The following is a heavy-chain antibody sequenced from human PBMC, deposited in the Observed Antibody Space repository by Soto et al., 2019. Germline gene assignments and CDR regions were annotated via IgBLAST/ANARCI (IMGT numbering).Heavy chain of an antibody. Sequence: GESLKISCAASGFTFSSYAMSWVRQAPGKGLEWVSAISGSGGSTYYADSVKGRFTISRDNSKNTLYLQMNSLRAEYTAVYYCSNHPSHCSSTSCYFLFDYWGQGALVTVSS. V-gene: IGHV3-23*01. CDR3: SNHPSHCSSTSCYFLFDY. D-gene: IGHD2-2*01. J-gene: IGHJ4*02. CDR1: GFTFSSYA. CDR2: ISGSGGST.